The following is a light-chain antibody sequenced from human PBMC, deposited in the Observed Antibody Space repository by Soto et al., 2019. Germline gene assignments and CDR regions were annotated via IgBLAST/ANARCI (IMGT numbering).Light chain of an antibody. J-gene: IGKJ1*01. V-gene: IGKV3-11*01. CDR3: QQRSDWPWT. CDR2: EAS. CDR1: QSVSNY. Sequence: EIVLTQSPATLYLSPGERATLSCRASQSVSNYLAWYQQKPGQAPRLLMYEASTRATGIPARFSGGGSGTDFTLTISSLEPEDFALYYCQQRSDWPWTFGQGTKVEIK.